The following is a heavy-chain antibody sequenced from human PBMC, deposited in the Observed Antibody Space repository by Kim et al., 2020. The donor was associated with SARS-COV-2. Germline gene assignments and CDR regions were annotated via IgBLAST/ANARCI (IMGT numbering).Heavy chain of an antibody. D-gene: IGHD6-19*01. CDR3: VRDLGIAVAGKRDYGMDV. V-gene: IGHV1-69*13. CDR2: IIPIFGTA. Sequence: SVKVSCKASGGTFSSYAISWVRQAPGQGLEWMGGIIPIFGTANYAQKFQGRVTITADESTSTAYMELSSLRSEDTAVYYCVRDLGIAVAGKRDYGMDVWGQGTTVTVSS. CDR1: GGTFSSYA. J-gene: IGHJ6*02.